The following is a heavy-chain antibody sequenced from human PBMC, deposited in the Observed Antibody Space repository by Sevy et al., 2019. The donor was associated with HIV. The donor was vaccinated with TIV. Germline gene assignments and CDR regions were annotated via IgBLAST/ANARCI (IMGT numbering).Heavy chain of an antibody. J-gene: IGHJ4*02. D-gene: IGHD1-26*01. CDR1: GFTFSPYW. CDR3: ARGVGLDC. V-gene: IGHV3-7*01. CDR2: IRPDGSDK. Sequence: GGSLRLSCAASGFTFSPYWMTWVRQAPGKGLEWVANIRPDGSDKYYVDSLKGRFTFSRDNAKNSLYLQMNSLRADDTAMYYCARGVGLDCWGQGALVTVSS.